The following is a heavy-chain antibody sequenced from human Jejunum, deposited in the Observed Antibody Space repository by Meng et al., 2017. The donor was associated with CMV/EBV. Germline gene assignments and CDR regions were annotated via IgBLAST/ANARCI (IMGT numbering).Heavy chain of an antibody. V-gene: IGHV4-39*07. CDR2: VYYSGST. J-gene: IGHJ5*02. D-gene: IGHD3-3*01. CDR1: FSACPYS. CDR3: ARDSFGVLINEYNCFDP. Sequence: FSACPYSWGWIRHPPGKGLEWLASVYYSGSTTYNPSLRSRVSISVDTSKNLFSLQLSSVTAADTAVYYCARDSFGVLINEYNCFDPWGQGTLVTVSS.